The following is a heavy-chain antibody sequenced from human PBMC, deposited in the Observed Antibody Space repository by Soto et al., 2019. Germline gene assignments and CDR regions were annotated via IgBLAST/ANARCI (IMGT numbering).Heavy chain of an antibody. CDR3: AKVAVAATRFYYYYGMDV. V-gene: IGHV3-23*01. CDR1: GFTFSSYA. D-gene: IGHD2-15*01. Sequence: GGSLRLSCAASGFTFSSYAMSWVRQAPGKGLEWVSAISGSGGSTYYADSVKGRFTISRDNSKNTLYLQMNSLRAEDTAVYYCAKVAVAATRFYYYYGMDVWGHGTKVTVSS. J-gene: IGHJ6*02. CDR2: ISGSGGST.